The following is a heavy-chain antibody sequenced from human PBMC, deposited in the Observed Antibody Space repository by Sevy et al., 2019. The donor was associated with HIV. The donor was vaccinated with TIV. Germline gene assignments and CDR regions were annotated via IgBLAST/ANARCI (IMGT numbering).Heavy chain of an antibody. V-gene: IGHV3-48*02. D-gene: IGHD2-2*01. CDR2: ISSSSSTI. J-gene: IGHJ6*03. CDR3: ASAQPLTNYYYYMDV. CDR1: GFTFSSYS. Sequence: GGSLRLSCAASGFTFSSYSMNWVRQAPGMGLEWVSYISSSSSTIYYADSVKGRFTISRDNAKNSLYLQMNSLRDEDTAVYYCASAQPLTNYYYYMDVWGKGTTVTVSS.